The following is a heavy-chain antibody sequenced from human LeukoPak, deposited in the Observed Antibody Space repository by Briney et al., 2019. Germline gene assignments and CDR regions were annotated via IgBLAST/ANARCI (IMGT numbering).Heavy chain of an antibody. D-gene: IGHD2-15*01. Sequence: PGGSLRLSRAASGFTFSNYSINWVRQAPGKGLEWVSYFSGSSSTIYYADSVKGRFTISRDNAKISLYLQMTSLRAEDTALYYCARVSQTPGGRGYFDYWGQGTLVTVSS. J-gene: IGHJ4*02. V-gene: IGHV3-48*01. CDR3: ARVSQTPGGRGYFDY. CDR1: GFTFSNYS. CDR2: FSGSSSTI.